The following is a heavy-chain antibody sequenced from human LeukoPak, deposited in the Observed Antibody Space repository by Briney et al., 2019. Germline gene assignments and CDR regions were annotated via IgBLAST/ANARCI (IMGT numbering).Heavy chain of an antibody. CDR3: ARKLYGDYRFDY. J-gene: IGHJ4*02. V-gene: IGHV4-38-2*01. CDR1: GYSISSGYY. CDR2: IYHSGST. Sequence: PSETLSLTCAVSGYSISSGYYWGWIRQPPGKGLGWIGSIYHSGSTYYNPSLKSRVTISVDTSKNQFSLKLSSVTAADTAVYYCARKLYGDYRFDYWGQGTLVTVSS. D-gene: IGHD4-17*01.